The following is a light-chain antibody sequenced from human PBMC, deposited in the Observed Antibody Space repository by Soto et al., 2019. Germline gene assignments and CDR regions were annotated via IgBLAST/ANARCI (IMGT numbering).Light chain of an antibody. Sequence: QSALAQPASASGSPGQSVTISCTGTSSDVGGYDYVSWYQQHPGKAPKLMIYEVSKRPSGVPDRFSASKSGNTASLTVSGLQAEDEAHYHCTSYAGNDVYVFGTGTRSPS. CDR1: SSDVGGYDY. CDR3: TSYAGNDVYV. J-gene: IGLJ1*01. CDR2: EVS. V-gene: IGLV2-8*01.